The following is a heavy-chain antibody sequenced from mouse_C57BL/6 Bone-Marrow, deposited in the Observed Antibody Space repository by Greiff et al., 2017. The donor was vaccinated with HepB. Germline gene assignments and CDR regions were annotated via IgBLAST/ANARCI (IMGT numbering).Heavy chain of an antibody. D-gene: IGHD1-1*01. CDR2: IYPGSGST. Sequence: VQLQQPGAELVKPGASVKMSCKASGYTFTSYWITWVKQRPGQGLEWIGDIYPGSGSTNYNEKFKSKATLTVDTSSSTAYMQLSSLTSEDSAVYYGERRYYGSSWYFDVWGTGTTVTVAS. CDR1: GYTFTSYW. V-gene: IGHV1-55*01. J-gene: IGHJ1*03. CDR3: ERRYYGSSWYFDV.